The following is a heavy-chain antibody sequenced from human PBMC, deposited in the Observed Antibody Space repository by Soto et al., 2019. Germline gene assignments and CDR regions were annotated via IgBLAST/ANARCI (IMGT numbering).Heavy chain of an antibody. Sequence: QVQLVQSGAEVKKPWSSVKVSCKASGGTFSSYAISWVRQAPGQGLEWMGGISPIFGTANYAQKFQGRVTILADESTSTDYMEPSSVRSEDTAVYYCARGGDIVLSGNMDVWGQGTTVTVSS. D-gene: IGHD2-8*01. CDR2: ISPIFGTA. CDR3: ARGGDIVLSGNMDV. V-gene: IGHV1-69*01. J-gene: IGHJ6*02. CDR1: GGTFSSYA.